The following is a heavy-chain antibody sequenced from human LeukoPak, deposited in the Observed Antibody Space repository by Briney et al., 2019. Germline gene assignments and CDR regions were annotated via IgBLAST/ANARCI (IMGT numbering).Heavy chain of an antibody. J-gene: IGHJ5*02. D-gene: IGHD1-26*01. CDR2: ISSRGAFM. V-gene: IGHV3-21*01. CDR3: ARVEPGAAGSDP. Sequence: ASVKVSCKASGYTFTSYYMHWVRQAPGKGLEWVSSISSRGAFMYYADSVKGRFTISRDNAKNSLYLQMNSLRAEDTAVYFCARVEPGAAGSDPWGQGTLVTVSS. CDR1: GYTFTSYY.